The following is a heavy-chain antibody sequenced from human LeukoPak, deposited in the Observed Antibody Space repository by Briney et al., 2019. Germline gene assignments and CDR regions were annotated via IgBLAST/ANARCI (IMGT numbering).Heavy chain of an antibody. Sequence: GGSLRLSCAASGFISSDHYMDWVRQAPGKGLEWVGRTRNKANGYTTEYAASVKGRFTISRDDSKNSLYLQMNSLKTEDTAVYYCARTYSSSWSRTYFDYWGQGTLVTVSS. V-gene: IGHV3-72*01. J-gene: IGHJ4*02. CDR2: TRNKANGYTT. CDR3: ARTYSSSWSRTYFDY. D-gene: IGHD6-13*01. CDR1: GFISSDHY.